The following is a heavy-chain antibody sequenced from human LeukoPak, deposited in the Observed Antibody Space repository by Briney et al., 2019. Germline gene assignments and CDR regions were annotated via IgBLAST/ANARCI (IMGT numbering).Heavy chain of an antibody. CDR2: IYYSGST. CDR3: ARVKTGGSFPLFDY. CDR1: GGSISSNY. J-gene: IGHJ4*02. V-gene: IGHV4-59*01. Sequence: SETLSLTCTVSGGSISSNYWSWIRQPPGKGLDWIGYIYYSGSTNYNPSLKSRVTISVDTSKNQFSLKLSSVTAADTAVYYCARVKTGGSFPLFDYWGQGTLVTVSS. D-gene: IGHD3-10*01.